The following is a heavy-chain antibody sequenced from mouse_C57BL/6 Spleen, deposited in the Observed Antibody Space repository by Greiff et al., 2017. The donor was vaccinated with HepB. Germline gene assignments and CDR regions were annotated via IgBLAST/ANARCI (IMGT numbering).Heavy chain of an antibody. CDR3: ARPHYDYERGFAY. V-gene: IGHV1-61*01. CDR1: GYTFTSYW. Sequence: QVQLQQPGAELVRPGSSVKLSCKASGYTFTSYWMDWVKQRPGQGLEWIGNIYPSYSETHYNQKFKDKATLTVDKSSSTAYMQLSSLTSEDSAVYYCARPHYDYERGFAYWGQGTLVTVSA. J-gene: IGHJ3*01. D-gene: IGHD2-4*01. CDR2: IYPSYSET.